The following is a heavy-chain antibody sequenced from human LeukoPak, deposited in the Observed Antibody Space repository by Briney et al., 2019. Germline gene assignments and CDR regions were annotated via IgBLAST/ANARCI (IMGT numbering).Heavy chain of an antibody. V-gene: IGHV3-30*02. CDR3: AKENGAVAGRWLEY. Sequence: GGSLRLSCAASGFTFSNYGMQWVRQAPGKGLEWVALIRFDGSNKDYADSVKGRFTISRDNSKNTLYLQMNSLRAEDTAVCYCAKENGAVAGRWLEYWGQGTLVTVSS. CDR1: GFTFSNYG. D-gene: IGHD6-19*01. J-gene: IGHJ4*02. CDR2: IRFDGSNK.